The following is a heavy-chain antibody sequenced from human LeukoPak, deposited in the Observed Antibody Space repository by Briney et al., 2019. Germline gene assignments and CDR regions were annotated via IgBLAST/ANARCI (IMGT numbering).Heavy chain of an antibody. CDR2: INPSGGST. J-gene: IGHJ4*02. CDR3: ARDGYDFWSGYLPFDY. V-gene: IGHV1-46*01. Sequence: ASVKVSCKASGYTFTSYGISWVRQAPGQGLEWMGIINPSGGSTSYAQKFQGRVTMTRDTSTSTVYMELSSLRSEDTAVYYCARDGYDFWSGYLPFDYWGQGTLVTVSS. CDR1: GYTFTSYG. D-gene: IGHD3-3*01.